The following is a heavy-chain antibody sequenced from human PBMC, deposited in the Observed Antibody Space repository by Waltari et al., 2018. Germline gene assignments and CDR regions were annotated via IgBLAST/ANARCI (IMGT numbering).Heavy chain of an antibody. D-gene: IGHD6-19*01. J-gene: IGHJ4*02. V-gene: IGHV3-7*03. Sequence: EVQLVESGGGVVQPGGSLRLSCAASGFTFTTFWMYWVRQAPQKGLEWVASINQDGSIKFYLDSVKGRFAVSRENADNSLYLQMNTLRAEDTAIYYCVQDWNTGWAFASWGQGTLVTVS. CDR2: INQDGSIK. CDR1: GFTFTTFW. CDR3: VQDWNTGWAFAS.